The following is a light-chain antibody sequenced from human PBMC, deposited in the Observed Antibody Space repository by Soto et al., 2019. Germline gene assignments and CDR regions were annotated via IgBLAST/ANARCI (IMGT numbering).Light chain of an antibody. J-gene: IGKJ3*01. CDR2: ATS. Sequence: IQWTQSPSSLSSSVGDRVTITCRASQGISSYLAWYQQKPGKAPDLLIYATSTLQSGVPSRFSGSGSGKDFTLTISRLQPEDFATYYCQQLNSYHLTFGPGTKVDIK. CDR3: QQLNSYHLT. V-gene: IGKV1-9*01. CDR1: QGISSY.